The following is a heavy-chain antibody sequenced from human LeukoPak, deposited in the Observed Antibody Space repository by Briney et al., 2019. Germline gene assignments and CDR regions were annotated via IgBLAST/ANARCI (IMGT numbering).Heavy chain of an antibody. CDR2: INQDGSEK. CDR3: ATRSSHTSSWYVYLFWNY. D-gene: IGHD6-13*01. J-gene: IGHJ4*02. V-gene: IGHV3-7*01. CDR1: GFTFSNYW. Sequence: GGSLRLSCAASGFTFSNYWMTWVRQAPGKGLEWVANINQDGSEKNYVDSVKGRSTISRDNAKSSLYLQMNSLRAEDTAVYYCATRSSHTSSWYVYLFWNYWGQGALVTVSS.